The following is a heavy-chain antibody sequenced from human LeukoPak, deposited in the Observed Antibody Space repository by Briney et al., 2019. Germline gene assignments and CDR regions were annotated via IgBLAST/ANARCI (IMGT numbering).Heavy chain of an antibody. J-gene: IGHJ4*02. CDR1: GFTFSSYA. D-gene: IGHD3-9*01. Sequence: GGSLRLSCAASGFTFSSYAMHWVRQAPGKGLEWAAVISYDGSNKYYADSVKGRFTISRDNSKNTLYLQMNSLRAEDTAVYYCARDISVPGGLRYFDWSLPGGYWGQGTLVTVSS. V-gene: IGHV3-30*04. CDR3: ARDISVPGGLRYFDWSLPGGY. CDR2: ISYDGSNK.